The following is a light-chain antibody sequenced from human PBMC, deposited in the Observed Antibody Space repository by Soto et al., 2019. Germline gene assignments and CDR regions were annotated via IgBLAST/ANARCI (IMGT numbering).Light chain of an antibody. CDR2: DTS. J-gene: IGKJ2*01. CDR3: QQYNIWPYT. CDR1: QSVGST. Sequence: EIVLTQSPAALSVSPGERVTLSCWASQSVGSTLNWYQQRPGQAPRLLIYDTSIRATGIPARFSGSGSGTEFTLTIASLQSEDFAIYYCQQYNIWPYTFGQGTKLEIK. V-gene: IGKV3-15*01.